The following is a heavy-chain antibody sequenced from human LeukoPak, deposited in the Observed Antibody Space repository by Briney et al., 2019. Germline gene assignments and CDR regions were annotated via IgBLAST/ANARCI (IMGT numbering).Heavy chain of an antibody. CDR3: ARGPRNDP. CDR1: GYPFTTYE. J-gene: IGHJ5*02. CDR2: VHPNSGNT. V-gene: IGHV1-8*01. D-gene: IGHD1-14*01. Sequence: ASVKVSCKTSGYPFTTYEINWVRQAAGQGLEWMGWVHPNSGNTAYAQKFQGRVTMTRDTSISAAYMELSGLRSDDTAVYFCARGPRNDPWGQGTLVTVSS.